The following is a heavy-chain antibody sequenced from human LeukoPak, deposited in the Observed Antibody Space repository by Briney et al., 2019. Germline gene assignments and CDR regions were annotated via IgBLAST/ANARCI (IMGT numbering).Heavy chain of an antibody. D-gene: IGHD3-22*01. CDR1: GFTFSSYS. CDR3: AREERGYYGSSGYIDY. J-gene: IGHJ4*02. V-gene: IGHV3-21*01. Sequence: PGGSLRLSCAASGFTFSSYSMNWVRQAPGKGLEWVSSISSSSSYIYYADSVKGRFTISRDNAKNSLYLQMNSLRAEDTAVYYCAREERGYYGSSGYIDYWGQGTLVTVSS. CDR2: ISSSSSYI.